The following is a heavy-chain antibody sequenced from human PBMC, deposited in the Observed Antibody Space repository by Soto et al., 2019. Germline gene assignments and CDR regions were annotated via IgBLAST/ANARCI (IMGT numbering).Heavy chain of an antibody. J-gene: IGHJ6*02. CDR1: GFTFSSFA. V-gene: IGHV3-23*01. D-gene: IGHD2-8*01. CDR2: ISGDGIST. CDR3: AGGVWKTVTTGVGGHYDYDGLEV. Sequence: EVQLLESGGGLEQPGGSLRLSCAVSGFTFSSFAMTWVRQAPGKAPEWVSGISGDGISTYYTDSVKGRFTISRDNTTNTLYLQMDGPRVEDTAVYFCAGGVWKTVTTGVGGHYDYDGLEVGGQGTTATVSS.